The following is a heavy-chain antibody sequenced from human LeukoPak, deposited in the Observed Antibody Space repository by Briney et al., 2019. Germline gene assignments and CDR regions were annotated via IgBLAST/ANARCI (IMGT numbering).Heavy chain of an antibody. D-gene: IGHD3-16*02. V-gene: IGHV4-59*01. CDR1: GGPISSYY. Sequence: MPSETLSLTCTVSGGPISSYYWSWIRQPPGKGLEWIGYIYYSGSTNYNPSLKSRVTISVDTSKNQFSLKLSSVTAADTAVYYCARGGDMITFGGVIVYFDYWGQGTLVTVSS. CDR2: IYYSGST. CDR3: ARGGDMITFGGVIVYFDY. J-gene: IGHJ4*02.